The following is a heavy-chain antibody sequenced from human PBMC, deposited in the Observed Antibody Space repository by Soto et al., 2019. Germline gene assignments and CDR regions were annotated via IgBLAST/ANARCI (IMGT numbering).Heavy chain of an antibody. J-gene: IGHJ6*02. CDR3: AKSTGGTANGMDV. D-gene: IGHD2-8*02. CDR2: ISWNSGTI. V-gene: IGHV3-9*01. Sequence: EVQLVESGGGLVQPGRSLRLSCGASGFTFDEYCMHWVRQAPGKGLEWVSGISWNSGTIGYADSVKGRFTISRDNAKKSLYLEMSSLTAEDTALYYCAKSTGGTANGMDVGGQGTTVTVSS. CDR1: GFTFDEYC.